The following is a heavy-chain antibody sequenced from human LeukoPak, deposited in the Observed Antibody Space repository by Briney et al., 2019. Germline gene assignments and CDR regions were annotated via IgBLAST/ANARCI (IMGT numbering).Heavy chain of an antibody. CDR1: GYTFTSYD. Sequence: ASVKVSCKASGYTFTSYDINWVRQATGQGLEWMGWMNPNSGNTGYAQKFQGRVTITRNTSISTAYMELSSLRAEDTAVYYRARDLPDSSGYYDAFDIWGQGTMVTVSS. D-gene: IGHD3-22*01. J-gene: IGHJ3*02. CDR3: ARDLPDSSGYYDAFDI. CDR2: MNPNSGNT. V-gene: IGHV1-8*03.